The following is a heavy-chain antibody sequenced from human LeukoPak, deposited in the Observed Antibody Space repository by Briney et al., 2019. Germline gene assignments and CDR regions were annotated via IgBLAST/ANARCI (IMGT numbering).Heavy chain of an antibody. CDR2: MNPNSGNT. D-gene: IGHD4-17*01. J-gene: IGHJ5*02. CDR1: GYTFTSHD. Sequence: GASVKVSCKASGYTFTSHDINWVRQATGQGLEWMGWMNPNSGNTGYVQKFQGRVTMTRNTSISTAYMELSSLTSEDTAMYYCVRGIRPTVSSHWFDPWGQGTLVTVSS. CDR3: VRGIRPTVSSHWFDP. V-gene: IGHV1-8*01.